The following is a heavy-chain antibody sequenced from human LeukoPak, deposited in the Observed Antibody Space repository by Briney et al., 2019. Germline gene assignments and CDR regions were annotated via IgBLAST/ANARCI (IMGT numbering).Heavy chain of an antibody. CDR3: AKDRSFDY. Sequence: GGSLRLSCAASGFNFDDYGMTWVRQIPGKGLEWVAGVNSNGRSAGYAASVRGRFTISRDNSKNTLYLQMNSLRAEDTAVYYCAKDRSFDYWGQGTLVTVSS. J-gene: IGHJ4*02. D-gene: IGHD6-6*01. V-gene: IGHV3-20*04. CDR1: GFNFDDYG. CDR2: VNSNGRSA.